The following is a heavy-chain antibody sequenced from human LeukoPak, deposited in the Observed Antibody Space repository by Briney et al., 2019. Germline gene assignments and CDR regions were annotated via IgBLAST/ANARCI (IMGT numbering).Heavy chain of an antibody. J-gene: IGHJ6*02. CDR3: ARDRGYYDSSGYYPLGYGMDV. V-gene: IGHV3-21*01. CDR1: GFTSSSYS. D-gene: IGHD3-22*01. CDR2: ISSSSSYI. Sequence: PGGSLRLSCAASGFTSSSYSMNWVRQAPGKGLEWVSSISSSSSYIYYADSVKGRFTISRDNAKNSLYLQMNSLRAEDTAVYYCARDRGYYDSSGYYPLGYGMDVWGQGTTVTVSS.